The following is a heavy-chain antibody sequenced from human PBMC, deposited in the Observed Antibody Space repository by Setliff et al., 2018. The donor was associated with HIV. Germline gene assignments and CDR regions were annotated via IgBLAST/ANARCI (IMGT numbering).Heavy chain of an antibody. D-gene: IGHD6-19*01. V-gene: IGHV4-39*01. Sequence: PSETLSLTCTVSAGFIRSSTYYWAWIRQPPGKGLEWIGTIYYSGSTYYNPSLKSRATISIDTSKNQFSLKLSSVTAADAAVYYCIIAYSSGWFAPMGFVSWGQGTLVTVSS. CDR2: IYYSGST. CDR1: AGFIRSSTYY. J-gene: IGHJ4*02. CDR3: IIAYSSGWFAPMGFVS.